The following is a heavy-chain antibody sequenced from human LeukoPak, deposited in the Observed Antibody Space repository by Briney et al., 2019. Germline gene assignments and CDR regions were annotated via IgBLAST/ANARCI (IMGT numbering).Heavy chain of an antibody. Sequence: SEPLSLTCTVSGGSIRCHYWSWVRQPPGKGLEWIGYIYSSGTSNYNPSLTTRATISLDTSKNQLSLRLNSVTAADTALYYCARGQKFSFYMDVWGKGTTVTVSS. CDR3: ARGQKFSFYMDV. V-gene: IGHV4-59*11. J-gene: IGHJ6*03. CDR2: IYSSGTS. CDR1: GGSIRCHY.